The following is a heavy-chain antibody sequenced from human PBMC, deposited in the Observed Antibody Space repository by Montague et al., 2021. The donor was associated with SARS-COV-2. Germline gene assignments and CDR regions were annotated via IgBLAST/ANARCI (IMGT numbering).Heavy chain of an antibody. J-gene: IGHJ4*02. V-gene: IGHV3-23*01. D-gene: IGHD6-6*01. CDR1: GFTFSKFG. CDR3: ASSNFFAY. CDR2: IDPAGGAT. Sequence: SLRLSCAAPGFTFSKFGMNWVRQAPGKGLEWVSTIDPAGGATYYADSVRGRFAISRDNSKNILSLQMDSLTADDTAVYYCASSNFFAYWGQGTLITVSS.